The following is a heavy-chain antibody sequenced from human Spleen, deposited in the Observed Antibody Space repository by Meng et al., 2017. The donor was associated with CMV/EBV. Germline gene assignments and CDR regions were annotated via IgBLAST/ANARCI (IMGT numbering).Heavy chain of an antibody. CDR2: INHSGST. CDR1: GGSCWDYD. J-gene: IGHJ4*02. D-gene: IGHD4-11*01. Sequence: QGQLQRWGAGLLKPLETLSLTVVGCGGSCWDYDWSWNRQPPGKGLEWIGEINHSGSTNYNPSLESRATISVDTSQNNLSLKLGSVTAADSAVYYCARGPTTMAHDFDYWGQGTLVTVSS. CDR3: ARGPTTMAHDFDY. V-gene: IGHV4-34*01.